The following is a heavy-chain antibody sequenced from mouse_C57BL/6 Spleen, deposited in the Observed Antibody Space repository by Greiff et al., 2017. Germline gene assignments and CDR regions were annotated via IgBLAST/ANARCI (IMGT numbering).Heavy chain of an antibody. V-gene: IGHV1-81*01. CDR2: IYPRSGNT. J-gene: IGHJ4*01. CDR3: ARLRPLFYAMDY. CDR1: GYTFTSYG. Sequence: QVQLQQSGAELARPGASVKLSCKASGYTFTSYGISWVKQRTGQGLEWIGEIYPRSGNTYYNEKFKGKATLTADKSSSTAYMELRSLTSEDSAVYFCARLRPLFYAMDYWGQRTSVTVSS. D-gene: IGHD3-2*02.